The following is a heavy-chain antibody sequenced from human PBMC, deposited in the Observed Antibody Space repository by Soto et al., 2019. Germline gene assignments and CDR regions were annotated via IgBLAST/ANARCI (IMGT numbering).Heavy chain of an antibody. J-gene: IGHJ4*02. CDR1: GYTFTSYG. Sequence: GASVKVSCKASGYTFTSYGISWVRQAPGQGLEWMGWISAYNGNTNYAQKLQGRVTMTTDTSTSTAYMELRSLRSDDTAVYYCATRTRIWSGYYDIDLDYWGQGTLVTVSS. V-gene: IGHV1-18*01. D-gene: IGHD3-3*01. CDR2: ISAYNGNT. CDR3: ATRTRIWSGYYDIDLDY.